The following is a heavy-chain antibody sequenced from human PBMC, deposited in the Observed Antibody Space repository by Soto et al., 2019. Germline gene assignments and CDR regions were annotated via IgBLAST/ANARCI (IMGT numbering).Heavy chain of an antibody. CDR1: AYSINSGDYY. J-gene: IGHJ4*02. Sequence: QVQLQESGPGLVKPSQTLSLTCTVSAYSINSGDYYWSWFRQHPGKGLEWIGYIYYSGSTYYNPSLKSRITISLDTSKNQFSLRLSSVTAADTTVYYCASAGHPLRHIVATNRYFDYWGQGTLVTVSS. D-gene: IGHD5-12*01. CDR2: IYYSGST. V-gene: IGHV4-31*03. CDR3: ASAGHPLRHIVATNRYFDY.